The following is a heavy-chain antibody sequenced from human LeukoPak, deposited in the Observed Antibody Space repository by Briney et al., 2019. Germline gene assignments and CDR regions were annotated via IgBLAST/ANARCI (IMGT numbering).Heavy chain of an antibody. Sequence: PGGSLRLSCAASKFTFRNYWMTWVRQAPGKGLEWVANIKYDGSEKYYLDSVKGRFTVSRDNAKNSLYLQMNSLRVEDTGVYYCVREDGGDNNWGSIDYWGQRTLVTVSS. CDR1: KFTFRNYW. J-gene: IGHJ4*02. V-gene: IGHV3-7*04. CDR2: IKYDGSEK. CDR3: VREDGGDNNWGSIDY. D-gene: IGHD7-27*01.